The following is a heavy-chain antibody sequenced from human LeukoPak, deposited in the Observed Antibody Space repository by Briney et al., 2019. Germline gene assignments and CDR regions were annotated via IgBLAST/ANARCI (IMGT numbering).Heavy chain of an antibody. Sequence: PGGSLRLSCAASRFTFSTYSMNWVRQAPGKGLEWVSSITSPVGRIYYADSLKGRITISRDNARSTLYLQMNSLRAEDTAVYYCATDGRSSGWYGFDYWGQGILVTVSS. V-gene: IGHV3-21*01. CDR3: ATDGRSSGWYGFDY. CDR1: RFTFSTYS. J-gene: IGHJ4*02. D-gene: IGHD6-19*01. CDR2: ITSPVGRI.